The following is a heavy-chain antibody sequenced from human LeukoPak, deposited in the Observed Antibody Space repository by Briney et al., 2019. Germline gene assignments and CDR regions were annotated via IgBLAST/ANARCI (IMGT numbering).Heavy chain of an antibody. D-gene: IGHD3-22*01. V-gene: IGHV4-30-2*01. CDR3: ARHDPNYGDDSSGYYLGY. Sequence: SETLSLTCTVSGGSISSGGYYWSWIRQPPGKGLEWIGYIYHSGSTYYNPSLKSRVTISVDRSKNQFSLKLSSVTAADTAVYYCARHDPNYGDDSSGYYLGYWGQGTLVTVSS. CDR2: IYHSGST. CDR1: GGSISSGGYY. J-gene: IGHJ4*02.